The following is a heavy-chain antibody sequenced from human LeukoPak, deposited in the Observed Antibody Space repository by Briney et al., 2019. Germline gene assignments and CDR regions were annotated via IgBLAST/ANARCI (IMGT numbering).Heavy chain of an antibody. CDR2: IKQDGSEK. CDR1: GFTFSSYW. D-gene: IGHD2-2*01. CDR3: ARDKYQLRMTDDAFDI. Sequence: GGSLRLSCAASGFTFSSYWMSWVRQAPGKGLEWVANIKQDGSEKYYVDSVKGRFTISRDNAKNSLYLQMSSLRAEDTAVYYCARDKYQLRMTDDAFDIWGQGTMVTVSS. V-gene: IGHV3-7*01. J-gene: IGHJ3*02.